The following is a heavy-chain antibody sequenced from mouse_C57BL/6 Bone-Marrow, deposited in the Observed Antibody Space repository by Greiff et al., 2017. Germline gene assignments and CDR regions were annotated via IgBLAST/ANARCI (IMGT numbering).Heavy chain of an antibody. V-gene: IGHV1-64*01. J-gene: IGHJ2*01. CDR1: GYTFTSYW. D-gene: IGHD1-1*01. CDR3: ARWNYYGSTIDY. Sequence: QVQLQQPGAELVKPGASVTLSCKASGYTFTSYWMHWVKQRPGQGLEWIGMIHPNSGSTNYNEKFKSKATLTVDKSSSTAYMQLSSLTSEDAAVYYCARWNYYGSTIDYWGQGTTLTVSS. CDR2: IHPNSGST.